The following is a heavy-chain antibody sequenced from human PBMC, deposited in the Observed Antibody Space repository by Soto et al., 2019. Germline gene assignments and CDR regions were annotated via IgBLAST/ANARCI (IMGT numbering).Heavy chain of an antibody. V-gene: IGHV3-21*01. CDR3: ARSHRAPMDFYYYYGMDV. D-gene: IGHD3-10*01. CDR2: ISSNDDYI. J-gene: IGHJ6*02. Sequence: GGSLRLSCAASGFTFSTYSMNWVRQAPGKGLEWVSSISSNDDYIYYTDSVRGRFTISRDKARQSLYLQMDALRAEDTATYYCARSHRAPMDFYYYYGMDVWGQGTTVTVSS. CDR1: GFTFSTYS.